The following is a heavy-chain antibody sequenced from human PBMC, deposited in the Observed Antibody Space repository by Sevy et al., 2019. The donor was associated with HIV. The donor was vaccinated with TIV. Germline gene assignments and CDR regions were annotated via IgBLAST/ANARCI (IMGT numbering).Heavy chain of an antibody. V-gene: IGHV3-53*01. CDR3: AGDSSSDSLSSFDF. J-gene: IGHJ4*02. Sequence: GGSLRLSCAASGFTVSSSYMIWVRQAPGKGLEWVSVIYAGGTTYYADSVKGRFTISRDNSNNTLYLQMNSLRADDTGVDFCAGDSSSDSLSSFDFWGQGTLVTVSS. CDR1: GFTVSSSY. D-gene: IGHD6-19*01. CDR2: IYAGGTT.